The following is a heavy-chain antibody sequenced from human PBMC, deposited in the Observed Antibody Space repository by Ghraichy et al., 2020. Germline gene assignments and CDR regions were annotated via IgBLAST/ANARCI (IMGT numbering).Heavy chain of an antibody. Sequence: SETLSLTCTVSGYSITSGYFWGWIRQPPGKGLEWIGDISHSGTTYYNPSLKSRVTISIDMSKNHFSLKLSSVTAADTAVYSCARRRGTTMGDFDSWGRGTLVTVSS. CDR2: ISHSGTT. V-gene: IGHV4-38-2*02. J-gene: IGHJ4*02. D-gene: IGHD1/OR15-1a*01. CDR1: GYSITSGYF. CDR3: ARRRGTTMGDFDS.